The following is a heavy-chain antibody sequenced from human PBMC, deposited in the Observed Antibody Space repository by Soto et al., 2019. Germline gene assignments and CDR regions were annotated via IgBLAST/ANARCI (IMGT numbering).Heavy chain of an antibody. Sequence: GGSLRLSCAASGFTFSSYGMHWVRQAPGKGLEWVAVIWYDGSNKYYADSVKGRFTISRDNSKNTLYLQMNSLRAEDTAVYYCARAYSSGWYFDYWGQGTLVTVSS. V-gene: IGHV3-33*01. D-gene: IGHD6-19*01. CDR3: ARAYSSGWYFDY. CDR1: GFTFSSYG. J-gene: IGHJ4*02. CDR2: IWYDGSNK.